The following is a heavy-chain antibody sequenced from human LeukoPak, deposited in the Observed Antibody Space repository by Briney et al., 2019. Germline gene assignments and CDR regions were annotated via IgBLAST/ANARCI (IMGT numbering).Heavy chain of an antibody. J-gene: IGHJ4*02. D-gene: IGHD4-11*01. CDR3: TGHHQAYSRTY. Sequence: GGSLRLSCAASGFTFSSYVMHWVRQAPGKGLEWVAIISYDGSNEYYADSVKGRFTISRDNAKGTLYLQMSSLRAEDTAVYYCTGHHQAYSRTYWGQGTLVTVSS. CDR1: GFTFSSYV. CDR2: ISYDGSNE. V-gene: IGHV3-30*04.